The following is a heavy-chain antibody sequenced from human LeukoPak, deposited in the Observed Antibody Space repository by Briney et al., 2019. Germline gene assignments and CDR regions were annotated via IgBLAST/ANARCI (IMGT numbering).Heavy chain of an antibody. Sequence: ASVKVSCKVSGYTLTELSMHWVRQAPGKGLEWMGGFDPEDGETIYAQKFQGRVTMTEDTSTDTAYMELSSLRSEDTAVYYCATDLSWMADHGSGSPVGFDYWGQGTLVNVSS. J-gene: IGHJ4*02. V-gene: IGHV1-24*01. CDR2: FDPEDGET. D-gene: IGHD3-10*01. CDR1: GYTLTELS. CDR3: ATDLSWMADHGSGSPVGFDY.